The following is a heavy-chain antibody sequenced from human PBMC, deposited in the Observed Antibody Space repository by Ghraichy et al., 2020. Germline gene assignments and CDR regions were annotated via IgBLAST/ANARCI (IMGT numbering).Heavy chain of an antibody. D-gene: IGHD6-19*01. CDR2: ISRSSDSI. Sequence: ESLNISCAASGFIFNYYSMNWVRQAPGKGLEWVSSISRSSDSIHYADSVRGRFTISRDNAKNTLYLQMNSLRAEDTAVYYCARWRGGTGWYRGDYWGQGTLVTVSS. CDR3: ARWRGGTGWYRGDY. V-gene: IGHV3-21*01. J-gene: IGHJ4*02. CDR1: GFIFNYYS.